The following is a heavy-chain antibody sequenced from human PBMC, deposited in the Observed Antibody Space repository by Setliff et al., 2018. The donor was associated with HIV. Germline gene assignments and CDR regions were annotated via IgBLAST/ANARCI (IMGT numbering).Heavy chain of an antibody. Sequence: PGESLKISCKGSGYSFTSHWIAWVRQMPGQGLEWMGIIYPSDSATAYSPSFQGQITISADKSISTAYLQWSSLRASDTAIYYCARSHFITLFGVIYYPGHFDLWGRGTQVTVSS. D-gene: IGHD3-3*01. V-gene: IGHV5-51*01. CDR3: ARSHFITLFGVIYYPGHFDL. J-gene: IGHJ2*01. CDR2: IYPSDSAT. CDR1: GYSFTSHW.